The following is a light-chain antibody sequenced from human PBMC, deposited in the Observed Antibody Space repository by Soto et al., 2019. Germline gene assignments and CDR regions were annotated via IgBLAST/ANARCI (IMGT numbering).Light chain of an antibody. J-gene: IGKJ4*01. CDR1: QDINSY. CDR2: AGT. Sequence: IQLTQSPSSLSASVGDRATITCRASQDINSYLAWYQQKPGKAPNLLIYAGTSLQSGVPSRFSGSGSGTEFTLTISSLQPEDFATYYCQQLHVYPSTFGGGTKVDIK. V-gene: IGKV1-9*01. CDR3: QQLHVYPST.